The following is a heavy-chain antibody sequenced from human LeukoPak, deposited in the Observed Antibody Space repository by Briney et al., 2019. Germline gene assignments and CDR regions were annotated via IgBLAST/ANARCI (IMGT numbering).Heavy chain of an antibody. V-gene: IGHV1-69*04. CDR1: GGTFSSYA. CDR3: ARDQVEMATISNYFDY. Sequence: ASVKVSCKASGGTFSSYAISWVRQAPGQGLEWMGRIIPILGIANYAQTFQGRVTITADKSTSTAYMELSSLRSEDTAVYYCARDQVEMATISNYFDYWAREPWSPSPQ. CDR2: IIPILGIA. D-gene: IGHD5-24*01. J-gene: IGHJ4*02.